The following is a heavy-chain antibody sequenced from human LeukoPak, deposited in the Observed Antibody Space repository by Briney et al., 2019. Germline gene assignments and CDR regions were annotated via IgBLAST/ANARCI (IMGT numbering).Heavy chain of an antibody. Sequence: PSETLSLTCAVYGGSFSGYYWSWIRQPPGKGLEWIGEINHSGSTNYNPSLKSRVTISVDTSKYQFSLKLSSVTAADTAVYYCARALIPTYYYDSRGPGDQHVVPYFDYWGQGTLVTVSS. CDR3: ARALIPTYYYDSRGPGDQHVVPYFDY. V-gene: IGHV4-34*01. J-gene: IGHJ4*02. CDR2: INHSGST. CDR1: GGSFSGYY. D-gene: IGHD3-22*01.